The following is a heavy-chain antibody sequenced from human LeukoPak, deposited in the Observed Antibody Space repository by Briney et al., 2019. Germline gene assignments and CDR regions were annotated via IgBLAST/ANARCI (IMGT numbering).Heavy chain of an antibody. Sequence: SETLSLTCAVYGGSFSGYYWSWIRQPPGKGLEWIGEINHSGSTNYNPSLKSRVAISVDTSKNQFSLKLSSVTAADTAVYYSARGFMYYDILTGYSRHGMDVWGQGTTVTVSS. V-gene: IGHV4-34*01. CDR2: INHSGST. CDR3: ARGFMYYDILTGYSRHGMDV. J-gene: IGHJ6*02. CDR1: GGSFSGYY. D-gene: IGHD3-9*01.